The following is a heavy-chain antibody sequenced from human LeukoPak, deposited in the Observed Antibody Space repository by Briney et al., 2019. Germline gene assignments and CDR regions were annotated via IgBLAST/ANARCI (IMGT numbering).Heavy chain of an antibody. CDR1: GFTFSSYA. J-gene: IGHJ4*02. CDR3: AKDQGYSGYGEPDY. V-gene: IGHV3-23*01. D-gene: IGHD5-12*01. Sequence: GGSLRLSCAASGFTFSSYAMSWVRQAPGKGLEWVSAISGSGGSTYYADSVKGRFTISRDNSKNTLYLQMNSLRAEDTAVYYCAKDQGYSGYGEPDYLGQGTLVTVSS. CDR2: ISGSGGST.